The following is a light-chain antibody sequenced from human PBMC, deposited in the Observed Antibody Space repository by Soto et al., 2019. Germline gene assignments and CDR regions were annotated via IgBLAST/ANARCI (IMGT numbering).Light chain of an antibody. CDR3: AAWDDSLRGRV. Sequence: QSVLTQPPSASGTPGQRVTISCSGSRSNIGSNYVFWYQHLPGTAPKLLIYRNNQRPSGVPDRFSDSKSGTSASLAISGLRSEDEAHYYCAAWDDSLRGRVFGGGTKLTVL. J-gene: IGLJ3*02. CDR1: RSNIGSNY. V-gene: IGLV1-47*01. CDR2: RNN.